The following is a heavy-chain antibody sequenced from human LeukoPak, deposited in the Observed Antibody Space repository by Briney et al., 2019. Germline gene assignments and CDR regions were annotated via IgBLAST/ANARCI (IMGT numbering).Heavy chain of an antibody. CDR3: ARSPKYYYDSSGPTFDY. V-gene: IGHV1-46*01. CDR2: INPSGGST. CDR1: GYTFTSYY. J-gene: IGHJ4*02. D-gene: IGHD3-22*01. Sequence: ASVKVSCKASGYTFTSYYMHWVRQAPGQGLEWMGIINPSGGSTSYAQKFQGRVTMTRDTSTSTVYMELRSLRSDDTAVYYCARSPKYYYDSSGPTFDYWGQGTLVTVSS.